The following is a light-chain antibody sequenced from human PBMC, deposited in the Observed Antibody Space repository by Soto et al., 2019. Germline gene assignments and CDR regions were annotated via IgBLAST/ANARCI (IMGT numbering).Light chain of an antibody. CDR3: QHYNSYSEA. J-gene: IGKJ1*01. Sequence: DIEITHSPSTLSASVGXIVXXTCXASQSITTWLAWYQQKPGKAPKLLIYKASTLKSGVPSRFSGSGSGTEFTLTISSLQPDDFATYYCQHYNSYSEAFGQGTKVDIK. CDR2: KAS. CDR1: QSITTW. V-gene: IGKV1-5*03.